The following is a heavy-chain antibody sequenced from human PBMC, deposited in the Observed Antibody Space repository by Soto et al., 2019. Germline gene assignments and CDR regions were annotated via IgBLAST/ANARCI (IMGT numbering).Heavy chain of an antibody. CDR2: ISDDGSNK. V-gene: IGHV3-30*18. Sequence: GGSLRLSCAASGFTFGSYGMHWVRQAPGKGLEWVAVISDDGSNKYYADSVKGRFTISRDNSKNTLYLQMNSLRAEDTAVYYCANTPCDYRRPDWFGPWGQGTLVTVSS. D-gene: IGHD4-4*01. CDR1: GFTFGSYG. CDR3: ANTPCDYRRPDWFGP. J-gene: IGHJ5*02.